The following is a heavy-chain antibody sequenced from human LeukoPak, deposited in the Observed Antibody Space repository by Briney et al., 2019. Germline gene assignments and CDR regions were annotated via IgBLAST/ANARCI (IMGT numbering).Heavy chain of an antibody. J-gene: IGHJ5*02. CDR2: INHSGST. Sequence: SETLSPTCAVYGGSFSVYYWSWIRHPPGKGLEWIGEINHSGSTNYNPALKSRVTISVDNSKNQFSLKLSSVTAADTAVYYCARALSSSWYKNWFDPWGQGTLVTVSS. V-gene: IGHV4-34*01. CDR1: GGSFSVYY. D-gene: IGHD6-13*01. CDR3: ARALSSSWYKNWFDP.